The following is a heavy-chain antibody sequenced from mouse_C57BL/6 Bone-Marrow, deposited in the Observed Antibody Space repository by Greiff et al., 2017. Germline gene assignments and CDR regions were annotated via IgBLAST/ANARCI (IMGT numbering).Heavy chain of an antibody. CDR1: GYTFTSYG. Sequence: QVQLQQSGAELARPGASVKLSCKASGYTFTSYGISWVKQRTGQGLEWIGEIYPRSGNTYYNEKFKGKATLTADKYSSTAYMELRSRTSEDSAVYFCARDVYETYWGQGTLVTVSA. J-gene: IGHJ3*01. D-gene: IGHD1-1*01. CDR2: IYPRSGNT. V-gene: IGHV1-81*01. CDR3: ARDVYETY.